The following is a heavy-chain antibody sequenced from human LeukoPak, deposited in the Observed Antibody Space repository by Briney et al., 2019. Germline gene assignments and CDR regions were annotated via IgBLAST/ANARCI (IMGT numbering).Heavy chain of an antibody. CDR3: ARASSDDTAMATPFAY. Sequence: ASVKVSCKASGGTFNNHGINWVRQAPGQGLEWMGGIIPIFGTANYQQKFQGRVTITADESTRTVYMSLNSLGFEDTAVYYCARASSDDTAMATPFAYWGQGTLVTVSS. D-gene: IGHD5-18*01. CDR2: IIPIFGTA. J-gene: IGHJ4*02. CDR1: GGTFNNHG. V-gene: IGHV1-69*01.